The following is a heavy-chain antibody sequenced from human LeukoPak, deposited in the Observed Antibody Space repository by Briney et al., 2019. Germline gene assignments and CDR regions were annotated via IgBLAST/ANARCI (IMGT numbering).Heavy chain of an antibody. Sequence: SQTLSLTCAISGDSVSSINGAWNWIRQSPSRGLEWLGRTYYRSKWYDEYAVSMRGRITINPDTSMNQFSLHLLSVTPEDTAVYYCARDLGNTGWYTFDYWGQGALVTVSS. D-gene: IGHD6-19*01. CDR2: TYYRSKWYD. J-gene: IGHJ4*02. CDR1: GDSVSSINGA. CDR3: ARDLGNTGWYTFDY. V-gene: IGHV6-1*01.